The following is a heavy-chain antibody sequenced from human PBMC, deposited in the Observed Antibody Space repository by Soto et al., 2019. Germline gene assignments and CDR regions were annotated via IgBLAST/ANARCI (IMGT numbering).Heavy chain of an antibody. Sequence: SETLSLTCTVSGGSISSGDYYWSWIRQPPGKGLEWIGYIYYGGSAYYNPSLKSRVTISVDTSKNQFSLKLSSVTAADTAVYYCAGRGYSYGYFDYWGQGTLVTVSS. CDR3: AGRGYSYGYFDY. D-gene: IGHD5-18*01. J-gene: IGHJ4*02. CDR1: GGSISSGDYY. CDR2: IYYGGSA. V-gene: IGHV4-30-4*01.